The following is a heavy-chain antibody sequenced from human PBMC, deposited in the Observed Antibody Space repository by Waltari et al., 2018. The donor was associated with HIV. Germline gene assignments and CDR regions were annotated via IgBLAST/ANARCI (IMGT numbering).Heavy chain of an antibody. CDR3: AKDLAPYGSHGWSLDY. CDR2: FSWNSGSI. V-gene: IGHV3-9*01. D-gene: IGHD6-19*01. CDR1: GFTFVDYA. Sequence: EVQLVESGGGLVQPGRSLRLSCAASGFTFVDYAMHWVRQAPGKGLGWVSGFSWNSGSIGYADSVKGRFTISRDNAKNSLYLQMNSLRAEDTALYYCAKDLAPYGSHGWSLDYWGQGTLVTVSS. J-gene: IGHJ4*02.